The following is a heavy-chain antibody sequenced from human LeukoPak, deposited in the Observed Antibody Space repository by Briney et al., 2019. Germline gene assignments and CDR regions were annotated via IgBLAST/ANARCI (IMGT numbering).Heavy chain of an antibody. Sequence: SETLSLTCTVSGGSISSYYWSWIRQPPGKGLEWIGYIYYSGSTNYNPSLKSRVTISVDTSKNQFSLKLSSVTAADTAVYYCARARYSSGWYRGDASDIWGQGTMVTVSS. D-gene: IGHD6-19*01. V-gene: IGHV4-59*01. CDR1: GGSISSYY. J-gene: IGHJ3*02. CDR3: ARARYSSGWYRGDASDI. CDR2: IYYSGST.